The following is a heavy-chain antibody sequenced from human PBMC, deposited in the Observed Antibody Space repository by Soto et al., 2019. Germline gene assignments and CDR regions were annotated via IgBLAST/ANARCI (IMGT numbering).Heavy chain of an antibody. CDR1: GFTFSSYA. V-gene: IGHV3-30-3*01. J-gene: IGHJ4*02. CDR3: ARDESYDSSGYSSFDY. CDR2: ISYDGSNK. Sequence: GGSLRLSCAASGFTFSSYAMHWVRQAPGKGLEWVAVISYDGSNKYYADSVKGRFTISRDNSKNTLYLQMNSLRAEDTAVYYCARDESYDSSGYSSFDYWGQGTLVTVSS. D-gene: IGHD3-22*01.